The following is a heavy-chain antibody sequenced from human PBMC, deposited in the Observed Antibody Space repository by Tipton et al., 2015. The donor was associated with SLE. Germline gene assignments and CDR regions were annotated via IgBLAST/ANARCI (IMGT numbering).Heavy chain of an antibody. J-gene: IGHJ4*02. V-gene: IGHV3-9*01. CDR3: ARIHYYGSGSRDY. CDR1: GFTFGDYA. D-gene: IGHD3-10*01. CDR2: ITWNSGSI. Sequence: SLRLSCAASGFTFGDYAMHWVRQPPGKGLEWVSGITWNSGSIVYADSVKGRFTISRDNAKDTLYLQMNSLRAEDTAVYYCARIHYYGSGSRDYWGQGTLVTVSS.